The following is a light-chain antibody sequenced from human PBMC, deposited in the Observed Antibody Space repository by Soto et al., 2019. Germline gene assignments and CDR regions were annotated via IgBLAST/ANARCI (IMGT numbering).Light chain of an antibody. CDR2: GAS. Sequence: EIVLTQSPGTLSLSPGERATLSCRASQSVSSSYLAWYQQKPGQAPRLLIYGASSRATGIPDRFSGSGSGTDFTLSISRLEPEDFALYWCQQYGSSGTFGQGTKVDIK. CDR1: QSVSSSY. J-gene: IGKJ1*01. V-gene: IGKV3-20*01. CDR3: QQYGSSGT.